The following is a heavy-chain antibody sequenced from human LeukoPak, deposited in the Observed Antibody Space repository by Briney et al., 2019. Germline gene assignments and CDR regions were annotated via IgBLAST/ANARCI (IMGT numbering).Heavy chain of an antibody. V-gene: IGHV1-69*04. CDR1: GGTFSSYA. J-gene: IGHJ4*02. D-gene: IGHD5-24*01. Sequence: SVKVSCKASGGTFSSYAISWVRQAPGQGLEWMGRIIPILGIANYAQKFQGRVTITADKSTSTAYMELSSLRPEDTAVYYCAREREMATIVDYWGQGTLVTVSS. CDR3: AREREMATIVDY. CDR2: IIPILGIA.